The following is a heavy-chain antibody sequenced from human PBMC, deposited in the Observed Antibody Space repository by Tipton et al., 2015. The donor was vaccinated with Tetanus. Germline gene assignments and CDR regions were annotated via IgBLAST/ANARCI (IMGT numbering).Heavy chain of an antibody. V-gene: IGHV1-46*01. CDR3: ARDAVYGSGSFYNDWFDP. CDR2: IHPGGGRT. Sequence: QSGPKVKKPGASVKVSCQASGYTFINHNMHWVRRAPGQGLEWMGIIHPGGGRTTYAQGFQGRVILTREKSTSTVYLHLNSLRSDDTAVYFCARDAVYGSGSFYNDWFDPWGQGTLVTVSS. D-gene: IGHD3-10*01. CDR1: GYTFINHN. J-gene: IGHJ5*02.